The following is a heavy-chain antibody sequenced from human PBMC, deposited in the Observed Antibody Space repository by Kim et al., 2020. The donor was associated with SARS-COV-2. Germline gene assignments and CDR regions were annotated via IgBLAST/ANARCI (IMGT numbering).Heavy chain of an antibody. D-gene: IGHD2-21*01. CDR3: ATHLVIASYYFDY. J-gene: IGHJ4*02. V-gene: IGHV1-2*02. Sequence: YAQKFQGRVTMTRDTSISTAYMELSRLRSDDTAVYYCATHLVIASYYFDYWGQGTLVTVSS.